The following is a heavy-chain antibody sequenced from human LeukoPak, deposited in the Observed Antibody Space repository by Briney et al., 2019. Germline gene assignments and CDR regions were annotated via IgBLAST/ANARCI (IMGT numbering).Heavy chain of an antibody. V-gene: IGHV1-69*06. CDR3: ARGAPTVPPNYYYMDV. D-gene: IGHD4-17*01. J-gene: IGHJ6*03. Sequence: VKVSCKASGGTFISYAISWVRQAPGQGLEWMGGIIPIFGTANYAQKFQGRVTITADKSTSTAYMELSSLRSEDTDVYYCARGAPTVPPNYYYMDVWGKGTTVTVSS. CDR2: IIPIFGTA. CDR1: GGTFISYA.